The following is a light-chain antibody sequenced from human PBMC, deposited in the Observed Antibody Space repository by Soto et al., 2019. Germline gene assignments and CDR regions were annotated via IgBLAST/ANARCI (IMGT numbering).Light chain of an antibody. CDR1: SSDVGAYNY. CDR3: CSYTSSDAFVV. J-gene: IGLJ2*01. Sequence: QSALTQPRSVSGSPGQSVTISCTGTSSDVGAYNYVSWYQQHPGKAPKLMIFDVTKRPSGVPDRFSGSKSGTTASLTISGLQAEDAADYYCCSYTSSDAFVVFGGGTKLTVL. CDR2: DVT. V-gene: IGLV2-11*01.